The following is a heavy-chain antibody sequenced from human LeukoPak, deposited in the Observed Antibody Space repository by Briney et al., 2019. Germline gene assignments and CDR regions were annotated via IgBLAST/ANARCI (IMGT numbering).Heavy chain of an antibody. J-gene: IGHJ4*02. CDR3: ATNAGIAAAGRSDTKYYFDY. D-gene: IGHD6-13*01. Sequence: ASVKVSCKASGYTFTGYYMHWVRQAPGQGLEWMGWINPNSGGTNYAQKFQGRVTMTRDTSISTAYMELSRLRSDDTAVYYCATNAGIAAAGRSDTKYYFDYWGQGTLATVSS. CDR2: INPNSGGT. V-gene: IGHV1-2*02. CDR1: GYTFTGYY.